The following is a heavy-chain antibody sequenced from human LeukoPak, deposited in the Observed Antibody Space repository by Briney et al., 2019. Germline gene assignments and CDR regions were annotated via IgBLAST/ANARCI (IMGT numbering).Heavy chain of an antibody. Sequence: GGSLRLSCAASGVTFTNYAMTWVRQAPGKGLEWVSAISGSGGSTYYADSVKGRFTISRDNSKNTLYLQMNSLRAEDTAVYYCAKGAYYYDSSGYHFDYWGQGTLVTVSS. J-gene: IGHJ4*02. CDR2: ISGSGGST. D-gene: IGHD3-22*01. V-gene: IGHV3-23*01. CDR3: AKGAYYYDSSGYHFDY. CDR1: GVTFTNYA.